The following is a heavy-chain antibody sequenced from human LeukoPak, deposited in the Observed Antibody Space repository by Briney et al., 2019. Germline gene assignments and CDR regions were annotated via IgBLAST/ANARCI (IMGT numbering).Heavy chain of an antibody. CDR2: ISAYNGNT. Sequence: GAPVKVSCKASGYTFTSYGISWVRQAPGQGLEWMGWISAYNGNTNYAQKLQGRVTMTTDTSTSTAYMELRSLRSDDTAVYYCARPVETGTTGYYYGMDVWGQGTTVTVSS. CDR3: ARPVETGTTGYYYGMDV. D-gene: IGHD1-1*01. V-gene: IGHV1-18*01. CDR1: GYTFTSYG. J-gene: IGHJ6*02.